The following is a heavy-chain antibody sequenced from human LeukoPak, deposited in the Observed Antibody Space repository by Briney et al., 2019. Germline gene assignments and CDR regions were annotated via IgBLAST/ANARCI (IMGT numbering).Heavy chain of an antibody. CDR1: GFTFSSYW. V-gene: IGHV3-74*01. D-gene: IGHD4-17*01. CDR2: INDDGSST. CDR3: ASGRARCYYYHGMDV. Sequence: GGSLRLSCTASGFTFSSYWMHWVRQAPGKGLVWVSRINDDGSSTSYADSVKGRFTISRDNAKNTLSLQMNSLSAEDTAVYYCASGRARCYYYHGMDVWGQGTRVTVSS. J-gene: IGHJ6*02.